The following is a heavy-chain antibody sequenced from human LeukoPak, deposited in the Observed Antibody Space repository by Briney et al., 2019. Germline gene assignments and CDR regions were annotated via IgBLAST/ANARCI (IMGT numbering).Heavy chain of an antibody. CDR2: IYYSGST. J-gene: IGHJ4*02. V-gene: IGHV4-61*01. D-gene: IGHD3-9*01. CDR1: GASVSSGSYY. CDR3: ARSEKLFSDY. Sequence: PSETLSLTCAVSGASVSSGSYYWNWIRQPPGKGLEWMGYIYYSGSTNYNPSLKSRVTISVDTSKNQFSLKLSSVTAADTAVYYCARSEKLFSDYWGQGTLVTVSS.